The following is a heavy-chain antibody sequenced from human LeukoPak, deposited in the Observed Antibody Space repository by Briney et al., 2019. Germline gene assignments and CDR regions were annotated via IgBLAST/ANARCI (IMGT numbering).Heavy chain of an antibody. CDR2: INPNSGGT. J-gene: IGHJ5*02. V-gene: IGHV1-2*02. D-gene: IGHD2-21*01. CDR1: GYTFTGYY. CDR3: ARGGDHPYHNWFDP. Sequence: EASVKVSCKASGYTFTGYYMHLVRQAPGQGLEWMGWINPNSGGTNYAQKFQGRVTMTRDTSISTAYMELSRLSSDDTAVYYCARGGDHPYHNWFDPWGQGTLVTVSS.